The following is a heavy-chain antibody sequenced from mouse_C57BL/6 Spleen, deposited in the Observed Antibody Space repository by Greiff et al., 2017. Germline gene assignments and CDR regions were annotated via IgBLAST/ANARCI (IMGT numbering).Heavy chain of an antibody. V-gene: IGHV1-69*01. CDR1: GYTFTSYW. CDR2: IDPSDSYT. D-gene: IGHD2-1*01. Sequence: VQLQQSGAELVMPGASVKLSCKASGYTFTSYWMHWVKQRPGQGLEWIGEIDPSDSYTNYNQKFKGKSTLTVDKSSSTAYMQLSSLTSEDSAVYYCARSGVYPWYFDVWGTGTTVTVSS. J-gene: IGHJ1*03. CDR3: ARSGVYPWYFDV.